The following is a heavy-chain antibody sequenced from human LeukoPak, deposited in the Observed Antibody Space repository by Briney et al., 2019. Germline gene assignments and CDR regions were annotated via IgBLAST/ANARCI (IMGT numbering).Heavy chain of an antibody. CDR2: IYYSGST. CDR3: ARGGSYYDFWSGYYDYYYYMDV. D-gene: IGHD3-3*01. J-gene: IGHJ6*03. Sequence: SETLSLTCAIYGGSFSHYYWSWIRQPPGKGLEWIGYIYYSGSTNYNPSLKSRVTISVDTSKNQFSLRLTSVTAADTAVYYCARGGSYYDFWSGYYDYYYYMDVWGKGTTVTVSS. CDR1: GGSFSHYY. V-gene: IGHV4-59*01.